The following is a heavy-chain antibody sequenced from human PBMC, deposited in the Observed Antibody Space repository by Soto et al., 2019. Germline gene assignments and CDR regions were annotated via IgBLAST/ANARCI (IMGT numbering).Heavy chain of an antibody. J-gene: IGHJ5*02. CDR3: AKDSGYNYGYFRWFDP. Sequence: SETLSLTCTVSGGSISSGGYYWSWIRQHPGKGLEWIGYIYYSGSTYYNPSLKSRVTISVDTSKNQFSLKLSSVTAADTAVYYCAKDSGYNYGYFRWFDPWGQGTLVTVSS. CDR1: GGSISSGGYY. V-gene: IGHV4-31*03. CDR2: IYYSGST. D-gene: IGHD5-18*01.